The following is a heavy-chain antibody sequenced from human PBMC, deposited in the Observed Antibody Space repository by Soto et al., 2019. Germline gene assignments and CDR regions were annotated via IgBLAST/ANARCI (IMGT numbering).Heavy chain of an antibody. J-gene: IGHJ4*02. CDR1: GYSFSGYG. D-gene: IGHD2-2*01. V-gene: IGHV1-18*01. CDR2: IGTYIGNA. CDR3: ARMLSSSVDN. Sequence: ASVKVSCKASGYSFSGYGITWVRQAPGQGLEWMGWIGTYIGNAKYAQKFQGRVTLTTDTSTGTAYMELRSLRSDDTAVYYCARMLSSSVDNWGQGTLVTVSS.